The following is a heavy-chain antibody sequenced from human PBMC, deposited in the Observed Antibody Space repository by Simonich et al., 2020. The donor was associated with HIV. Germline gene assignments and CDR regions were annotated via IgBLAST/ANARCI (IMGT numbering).Heavy chain of an antibody. CDR1: GYTFTSYA. Sequence: GSELKKPGASVKVSCKASGYTFTSYAMNWVRQAPGQGLEWMGWINTNAGPPTYVQGFTGRFVFSLDTSVSTAYLQISSLKAENTAVYYCARVAGTRPGTNWFDPWGQGTLVTVSS. J-gene: IGHJ5*02. V-gene: IGHV7-4-1*02. D-gene: IGHD1-7*01. CDR3: ARVAGTRPGTNWFDP. CDR2: INTNAGPP.